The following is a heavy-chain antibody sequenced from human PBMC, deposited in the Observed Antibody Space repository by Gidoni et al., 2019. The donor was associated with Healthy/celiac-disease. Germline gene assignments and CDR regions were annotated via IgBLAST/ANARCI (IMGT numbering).Heavy chain of an antibody. CDR2: ISSSSSYI. D-gene: IGHD3-10*01. J-gene: IGHJ4*02. CDR1: GFTFSSYS. CDR3: ARGDFSITMDDY. Sequence: EVQLVESGGGLVKPGGSLRLSCAASGFTFSSYSMNWVRQAPGKGLEWVSSISSSSSYIYYADSVKGRFTISRDNAKNSLYLQMNSLRAEDTAVYYCARGDFSITMDDYWGQGTLVTVSS. V-gene: IGHV3-21*01.